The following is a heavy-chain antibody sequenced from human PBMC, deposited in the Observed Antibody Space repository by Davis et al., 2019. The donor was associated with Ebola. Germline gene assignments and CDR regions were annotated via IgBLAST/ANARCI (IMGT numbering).Heavy chain of an antibody. V-gene: IGHV3-30*02. CDR2: IRYDGTSK. Sequence: GESLKISCAASGFNFNTYGMHWVRQGLGKGLEWVAFIRYDGTSKYYADAVKGRFTISRDKSTNTLYLQMNSLTTDDTALYHCAKAALNWGSEDYYFDSWGQGTQVTVSP. D-gene: IGHD3-16*01. CDR1: GFNFNTYG. CDR3: AKAALNWGSEDYYFDS. J-gene: IGHJ4*02.